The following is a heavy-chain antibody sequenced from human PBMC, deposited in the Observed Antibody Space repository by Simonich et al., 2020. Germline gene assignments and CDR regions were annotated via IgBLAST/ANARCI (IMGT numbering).Heavy chain of an antibody. D-gene: IGHD1-26*01. CDR2: MNPHSGNT. J-gene: IGHJ4*02. CDR3: ARTYSGSYYYFDY. V-gene: IGHV1-8*03. CDR1: GYTFTSYN. Sequence: QVQLVQSGAEVKKPGASVKVSCQASGYTFTSYNINWVHPANGQGLEWRGWMNPHSGNTGYAQKFQGIVTITRNTSISTAYMELSSLRSEDTAVYYCARTYSGSYYYFDYWGQGTLVTVSS.